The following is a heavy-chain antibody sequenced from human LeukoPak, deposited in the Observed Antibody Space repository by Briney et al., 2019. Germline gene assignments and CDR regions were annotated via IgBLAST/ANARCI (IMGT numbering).Heavy chain of an antibody. CDR3: AKFGRDPDY. CDR1: GFTFSTYW. CDR2: IKPDGSEK. V-gene: IGHV3-7*03. Sequence: GGSLRLSCAASGFTFSTYWMSWVRQAPGKGLEWVANIKPDGSEKNHVDSVKGRFTISRDNAKNSVYLQMSSLRAEDTAVYYCAKFGRDPDYWGQGTLVTVSS. J-gene: IGHJ4*02. D-gene: IGHD5-24*01.